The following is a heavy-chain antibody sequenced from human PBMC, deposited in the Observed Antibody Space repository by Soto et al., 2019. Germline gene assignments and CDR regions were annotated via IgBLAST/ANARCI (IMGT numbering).Heavy chain of an antibody. CDR3: AGSAQQLFYYYMDV. V-gene: IGHV4-59*08. Sequence: SETLSLTCTVSGGSISSYYWSWIRQPPGKGLEWIGYIYYSGSTNYNPSLKSRVTISVDTSKNQFSLKLSSVTAADTAVYYCAGSAQQLFYYYMDVWGKGTTVTVSS. J-gene: IGHJ6*03. CDR1: GGSISSYY. CDR2: IYYSGST. D-gene: IGHD6-13*01.